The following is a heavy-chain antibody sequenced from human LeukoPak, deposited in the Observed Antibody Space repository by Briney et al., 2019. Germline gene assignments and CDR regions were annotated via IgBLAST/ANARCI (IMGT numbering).Heavy chain of an antibody. V-gene: IGHV1-8*01. CDR1: GYTFTSYG. J-gene: IGHJ5*02. Sequence: ASVKVSCKASGYTFTSYGINWVRQATGQGLEWMGWMNPNSGNTGYAQKFQGRVTMTRNTSISTAYMELSSLRSEDTAVYYCARVYYYYDSSGYYYWWFDPWGQGTLVTVSS. CDR2: MNPNSGNT. D-gene: IGHD3-22*01. CDR3: ARVYYYYDSSGYYYWWFDP.